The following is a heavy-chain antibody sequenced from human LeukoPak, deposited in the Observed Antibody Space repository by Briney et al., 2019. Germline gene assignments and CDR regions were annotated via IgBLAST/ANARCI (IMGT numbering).Heavy chain of an antibody. Sequence: SETLSLTCSVSGASISGGTYYWGWIRQPPGKGLEWIGSIYYTGSTYDNPSLKSRVTISVDTSKNQFSLKLSSVTAADTAVYYCARYGDYEFDPWGQGTLVTVSS. CDR3: ARYGDYEFDP. CDR1: GASISGGTYY. CDR2: IYYTGST. J-gene: IGHJ5*02. V-gene: IGHV4-39*01. D-gene: IGHD4-17*01.